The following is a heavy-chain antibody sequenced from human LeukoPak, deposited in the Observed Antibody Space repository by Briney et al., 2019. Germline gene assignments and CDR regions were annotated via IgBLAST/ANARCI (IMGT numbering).Heavy chain of an antibody. CDR1: GFNFKSYD. J-gene: IGHJ4*02. CDR2: IGTVADT. CDR3: ARGWGGHGRSWGALDF. Sequence: PGGSLRLSCAASGFNFKSYDFHWVRQVAGKRLEWAAGIGTVADTFYPDSVMGRFTISRENAKNSFYLQMNSLRAGDTAVYYCARGWGGHGRSWGALDFWGQGILVTVSS. D-gene: IGHD3-16*01. V-gene: IGHV3-13*01.